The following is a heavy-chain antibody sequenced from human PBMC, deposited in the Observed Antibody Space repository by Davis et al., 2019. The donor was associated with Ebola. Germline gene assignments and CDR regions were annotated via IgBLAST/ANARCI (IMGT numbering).Heavy chain of an antibody. CDR2: ISAYNGNT. J-gene: IGHJ4*02. Sequence: ASVKVSCKASGYTFTSYGISWVRQAPGQGLEWMGWISAYNGNTNYAQMLQGRVTMTTDTSTRTAYMELRSLRSDDTAVYYCARDLVGYCSGGSCYSGLVFWGQGTLVTVSS. CDR3: ARDLVGYCSGGSCYSGLVF. D-gene: IGHD2-15*01. CDR1: GYTFTSYG. V-gene: IGHV1-18*01.